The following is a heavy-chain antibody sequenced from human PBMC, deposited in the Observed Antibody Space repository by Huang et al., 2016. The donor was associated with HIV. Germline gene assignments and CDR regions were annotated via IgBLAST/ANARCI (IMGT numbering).Heavy chain of an antibody. J-gene: IGHJ1*01. D-gene: IGHD6-19*01. CDR1: GFTFISYG. Sequence: QVQLVESGGGVVQPGRSLRLSCAASGFTFISYGMHWVRQAPGKGVEWVAVIWYDGSNKYYADSVKGRFTISRDNSKNTLYLQMNSLKTEDTAVYYCALKGDSSGWEYFRHWGQGTLVTVSS. CDR3: ALKGDSSGWEYFRH. CDR2: IWYDGSNK. V-gene: IGHV3-33*08.